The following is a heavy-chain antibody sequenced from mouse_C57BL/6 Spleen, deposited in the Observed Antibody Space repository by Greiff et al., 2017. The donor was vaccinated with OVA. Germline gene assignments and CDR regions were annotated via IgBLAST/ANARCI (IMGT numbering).Heavy chain of an antibody. CDR3: ARGGAQAPFAY. Sequence: VQGVESGPELVKPGASVKISCKASGYAFSSSWMNWVKQRPGKGLEWIGRIYPGDGDTNYNGKFKGKATLTADKSSSTAYMQLSSLTSEDSAVYFCARGGAQAPFAYWGQGTLVTVSA. V-gene: IGHV1-82*01. CDR1: GYAFSSSW. CDR2: IYPGDGDT. J-gene: IGHJ3*01. D-gene: IGHD3-2*02.